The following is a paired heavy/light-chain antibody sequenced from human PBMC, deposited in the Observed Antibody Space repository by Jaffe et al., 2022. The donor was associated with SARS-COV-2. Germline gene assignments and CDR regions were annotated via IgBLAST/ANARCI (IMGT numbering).Heavy chain of an antibody. D-gene: IGHD2-15*01. CDR3: ARDQGRSQGIGDFDS. V-gene: IGHV3-23*04. CDR2: ISGRGDRT. J-gene: IGHJ4*02. CDR1: GFAFSTYA. Sequence: EVQMVESGGGLMQPGGSLRLSCAASGFAFSTYAMSWVRQAPGKGLEWVSAISGRGDRTYYADSVKGRFTISRDNSGNTLYLQMNSLRAGDTAMYYCARDQGRSQGIGDFDSWGQGTLVTVSS.
Light chain of an antibody. CDR2: GAS. V-gene: IGKV3-20*01. J-gene: IGKJ1*01. CDR3: QQYGSLPWT. CDR1: QSVSSNL. Sequence: EIVLTQSPGTMSLSPGERATLPCRASQSVSSNLLAWYQQKVGQAPRLLIYGASSRATGIPDRFSGSGSGADFTLTISRLEPEDFAVYYCQQYGSLPWTFGQGTKVEIK.